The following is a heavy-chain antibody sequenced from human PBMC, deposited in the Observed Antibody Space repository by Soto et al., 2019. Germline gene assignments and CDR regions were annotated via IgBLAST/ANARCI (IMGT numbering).Heavy chain of an antibody. V-gene: IGHV3-66*01. D-gene: IGHD2-15*01. CDR1: GFTVSSNY. CDR3: ARGPTEYCSGGSCYRDGAFDI. Sequence: GGSLRLSCAVSGFTVSSNYMNWVRQAPGKGLEWVSFIYSGGNTYYADSVKGRFTISRENAKNSLYIQMNSLRAGDTAVYYCARGPTEYCSGGSCYRDGAFDIWGQGTMVTVSS. J-gene: IGHJ3*02. CDR2: IYSGGNT.